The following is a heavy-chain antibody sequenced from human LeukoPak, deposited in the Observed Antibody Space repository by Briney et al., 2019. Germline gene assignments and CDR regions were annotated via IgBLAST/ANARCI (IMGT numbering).Heavy chain of an antibody. V-gene: IGHV3-15*01. D-gene: IGHD5-12*01. CDR1: GFTFTNAW. CDR3: ITVYDSVAN. CDR2: IKSRPDGGTT. J-gene: IGHJ4*02. Sequence: GGSLRLSCAAYGFTFTNAWMEWVRPAPGKGLEWVGRIKSRPDGGTTDYAAPVKGRFTISRDDSKNTLYLHMNSLKTEDTAVYYCITVYDSVANWGQGTLVTVSS.